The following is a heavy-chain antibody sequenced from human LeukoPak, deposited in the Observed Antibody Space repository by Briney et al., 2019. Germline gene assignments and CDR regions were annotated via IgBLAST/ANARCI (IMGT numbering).Heavy chain of an antibody. CDR2: INHSGST. J-gene: IGHJ4*02. CDR1: GGSFSGYY. D-gene: IGHD3-22*01. CDR3: ARGLPYYYDSSGYYY. Sequence: SETLSLPCAVYGGSFSGYYWSWIRQPPGKGLEWIGEINHSGSTNYNPSLKSRVTISVDTSKNQFSPKLSSVTAADTAVYYCARGLPYYYDSSGYYYWGQGTLVTVSS. V-gene: IGHV4-34*01.